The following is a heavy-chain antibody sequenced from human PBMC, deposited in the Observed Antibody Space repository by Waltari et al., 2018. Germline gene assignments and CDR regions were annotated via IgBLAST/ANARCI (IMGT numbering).Heavy chain of an antibody. Sequence: QVHLVQSGAEVKKPGSSVKVSCKASGGTFSSYAISWVRQAPGQGLEWMGGITPSFGTANYAQKFQGRVTITADESTSTAYMELSSLRSEDTAVYYCARDHSSGYKGPMDDAFDIWGQGTMVTVSS. D-gene: IGHD3-22*01. J-gene: IGHJ3*02. CDR1: GGTFSSYA. CDR2: ITPSFGTA. V-gene: IGHV1-69*01. CDR3: ARDHSSGYKGPMDDAFDI.